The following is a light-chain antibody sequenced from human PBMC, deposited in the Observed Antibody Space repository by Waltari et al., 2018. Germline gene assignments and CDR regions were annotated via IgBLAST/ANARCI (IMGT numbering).Light chain of an antibody. CDR1: QGINNY. V-gene: IGKV1-27*01. CDR3: QKCFSAPYT. Sequence: DIQMTQSPSSLSASVGDRVTITCRASQGINNYLAWYQQRAGKAPKVLIYAASNLQSGVPSRFSGSGSETDFTLTISSLHPEDVATYYCQKCFSAPYTFGQGTKLEI. J-gene: IGKJ2*01. CDR2: AAS.